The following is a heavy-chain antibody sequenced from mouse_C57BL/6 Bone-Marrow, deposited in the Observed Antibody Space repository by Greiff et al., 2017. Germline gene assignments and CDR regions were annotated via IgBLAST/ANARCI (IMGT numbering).Heavy chain of an antibody. CDR2: INPNNGGT. V-gene: IGHV1-18*01. Sequence: EVQLHQSGPVLVKPGASVKIPCKASGYTFTDYNMDWVKQSHGKSLEWIGDINPNNGGTIYNQKFKGQATLTVDKSSSTAYMELRSPTSEDTAVYYCARCSDYAMDYWGQRTSVTVSS. CDR1: GYTFTDYN. CDR3: ARCSDYAMDY. D-gene: IGHD1-1*01. J-gene: IGHJ4*01.